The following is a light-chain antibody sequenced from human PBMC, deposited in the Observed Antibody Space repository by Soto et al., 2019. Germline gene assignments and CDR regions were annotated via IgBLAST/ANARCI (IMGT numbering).Light chain of an antibody. V-gene: IGKV1-9*01. CDR3: QQLNGYPRT. Sequence: DIQLTQSPSFLSASVGDRVTITCRASQAISDSLAWYQQKPGKAPKLLIYAASTLQSGLPSRFSGSGFGTEFTLTISSLQPGDFATYYCQQLNGYPRTFGQGTKVAIK. CDR1: QAISDS. CDR2: AAS. J-gene: IGKJ1*01.